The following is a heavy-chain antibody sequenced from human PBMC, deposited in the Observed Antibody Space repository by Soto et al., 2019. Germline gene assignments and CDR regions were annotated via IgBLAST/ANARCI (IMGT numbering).Heavy chain of an antibody. CDR2: IDPSDSHT. CDR3: ARHVISRWYYFPQ. Sequence: EVQLVQSGAEVKKPGESLRISCKGSGYSFTTYWISWVRQMPGKGLEWMGRIDPSDSHTNYSPSFQGHVSLSADKSTGTTYLQWSSLKASDTAMYYCARHVISRWYYFPQWGQGTLVTVSS. CDR1: GYSFTTYW. V-gene: IGHV5-10-1*01. J-gene: IGHJ1*01. D-gene: IGHD6-13*01.